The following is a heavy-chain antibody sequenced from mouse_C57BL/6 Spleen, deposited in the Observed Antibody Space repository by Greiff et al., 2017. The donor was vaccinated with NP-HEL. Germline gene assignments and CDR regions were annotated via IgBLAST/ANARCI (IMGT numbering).Heavy chain of an antibody. J-gene: IGHJ4*01. V-gene: IGHV1-55*01. D-gene: IGHD2-3*01. CDR1: GYTFTSYW. CDR3: ARWGDGYFLYAMDY. Sequence: QVQLQQPGAELVKPGASVKMSCKASGYTFTSYWITWVKQRPGQGLEWIGDIYPGSGSTNYNEKFKSKATLTVDTSSSTAYMQLSSLTSEDSAVYYCARWGDGYFLYAMDYRGQGTSVTVSS. CDR2: IYPGSGST.